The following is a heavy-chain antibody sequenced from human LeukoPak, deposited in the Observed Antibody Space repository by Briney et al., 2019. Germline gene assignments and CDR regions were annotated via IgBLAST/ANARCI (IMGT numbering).Heavy chain of an antibody. CDR1: GGSFSGYY. CDR3: ASQMTTVTEADY. CDR2: INHSGGT. D-gene: IGHD4-17*01. V-gene: IGHV4-34*01. Sequence: KPSETLSLTCAVYGGSFSGYYWSWIRQPPGKGLEWIGEINHSGGTNYNPSLKSRVTISGDTSKSQFSLKLSSVTAADTAVYYCASQMTTVTEADYWGQGTLVTVSS. J-gene: IGHJ4*02.